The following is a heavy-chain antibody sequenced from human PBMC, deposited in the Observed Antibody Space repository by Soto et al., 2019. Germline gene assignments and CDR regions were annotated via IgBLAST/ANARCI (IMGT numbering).Heavy chain of an antibody. CDR2: ISAYNGNT. J-gene: IGHJ5*02. CDR1: GYTFTSYG. D-gene: IGHD3-22*01. Sequence: QVQLVQSGAEVKKPGASVKVSCKASGYTFTSYGISWVRQAPGQGLEWMGWISAYNGNTNYAQKLKGRVTMTTDTSTSTAYMELRSLRSDDTAVYYCARGGLNYYYDSSGYHSGFDPWGQGTLVTVSS. CDR3: ARGGLNYYYDSSGYHSGFDP. V-gene: IGHV1-18*01.